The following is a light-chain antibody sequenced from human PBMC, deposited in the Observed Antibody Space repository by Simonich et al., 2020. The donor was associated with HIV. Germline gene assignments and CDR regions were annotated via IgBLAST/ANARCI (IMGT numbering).Light chain of an antibody. J-gene: IGKJ3*01. CDR3: QQYGSSPFT. V-gene: IGKV3D-20*01. CDR1: QRVSDSF. Sequence: EIVLPQSPATLSLSPGQRATLSCRASQRVSDSFLAWYQQIPGLAPRLLIYDASSRATGTPDRFSGSGSGTDFTLTISRLKPEDFAVYYCQQYGSSPFTFGPGTKVDIK. CDR2: DAS.